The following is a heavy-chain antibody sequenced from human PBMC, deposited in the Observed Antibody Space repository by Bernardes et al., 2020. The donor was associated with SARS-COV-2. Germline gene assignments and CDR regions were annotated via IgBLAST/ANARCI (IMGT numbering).Heavy chain of an antibody. CDR2: IYYSGST. CDR1: GGSISSYY. CDR3: ARVGYSSSLSPIDC. J-gene: IGHJ4*02. Sequence: ETLSLTCTVSGGSISSYYWSWIRQPPGKGLEWIGYIYYSGSTNYNPSLKSRVTISVDTSKNQFSLKLSSVTAADTAVYYCARVGYSSSLSPIDCWGQGTLVTVSS. D-gene: IGHD6-13*01. V-gene: IGHV4-59*01.